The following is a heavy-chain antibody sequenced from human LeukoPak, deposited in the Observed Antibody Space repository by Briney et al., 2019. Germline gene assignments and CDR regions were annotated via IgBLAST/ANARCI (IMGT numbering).Heavy chain of an antibody. CDR2: ISTTGSTV. V-gene: IGHV3-48*03. D-gene: IGHD3-22*01. Sequence: GGSLRLSCAASGFSFGRYEMNWVRQAPGKGLEWVSYISTTGSTVYYADSVEGRFTMSRDHAKNLLYLQMNSLRAEDAAVYYCAKDFPHYYESSHGMDAWGQGTTVTVSS. CDR3: AKDFPHYYESSHGMDA. J-gene: IGHJ6*02. CDR1: GFSFGRYE.